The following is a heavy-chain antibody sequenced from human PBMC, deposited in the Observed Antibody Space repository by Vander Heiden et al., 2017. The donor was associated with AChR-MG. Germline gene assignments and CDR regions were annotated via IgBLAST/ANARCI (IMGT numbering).Heavy chain of an antibody. CDR3: ARLKGGITIFGVVIIPPDY. D-gene: IGHD3-3*01. CDR2: IYYSGST. J-gene: IGHJ4*02. Sequence: QLQLQESGPGLVKSSETLSLTCTVSGGPISSSSYYWGWIRQPPGKGLEWIGSIYYSGSTYYNPSLKSRVTISVDTSKNQFSLKLSSVTAADTAVYYCARLKGGITIFGVVIIPPDYWGQGTLVTVSS. V-gene: IGHV4-39*01. CDR1: GGPISSSSYY.